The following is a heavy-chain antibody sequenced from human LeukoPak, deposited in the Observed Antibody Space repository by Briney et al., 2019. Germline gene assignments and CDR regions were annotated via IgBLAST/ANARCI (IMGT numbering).Heavy chain of an antibody. V-gene: IGHV4-34*01. Sequence: SETLSLTCAVYGGSFSGYYWSWIRQPPGKGLEWIGEINHSGSTNYNPSLKSRVTISVDTSKNQFSLKLSSVTAADTAVYYCATGFHLNWFDPWGQGTLVTVSS. CDR2: INHSGST. CDR1: GGSFSGYY. J-gene: IGHJ5*02. CDR3: ATGFHLNWFDP.